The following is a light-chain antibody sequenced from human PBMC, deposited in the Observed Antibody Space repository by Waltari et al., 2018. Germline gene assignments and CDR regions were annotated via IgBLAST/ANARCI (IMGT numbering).Light chain of an antibody. J-gene: IGKJ1*01. CDR2: DAS. CDR3: QQYSTYPR. Sequence: DIQMTQSPSSLSASVCARVIITCRASQSIGVWLAWYQQKPGKAPNLLIHDASDLESGVPSRFSGSGSGTEFTLTINSLQPDDFATYYCQQYSTYPRFGQGTRVEIK. V-gene: IGKV1-5*01. CDR1: QSIGVW.